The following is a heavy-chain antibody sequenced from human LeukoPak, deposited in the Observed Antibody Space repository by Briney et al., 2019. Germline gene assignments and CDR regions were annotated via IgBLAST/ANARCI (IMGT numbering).Heavy chain of an antibody. CDR1: VYTFIDYY. J-gene: IGHJ4*02. CDR3: ARRYYDNSGHSYGYYFDY. V-gene: IGHV1-46*01. D-gene: IGHD3-22*01. Sequence: ASVKVSFKASVYTFIDYYMHWVRQAPGQGLEWMGIINPRGGSTIYAQDFQGRVTLTRDTSTSTVYMELSSLRSEDTAVYYCARRYYDNSGHSYGYYFDYWGQGTLVTVSS. CDR2: INPRGGST.